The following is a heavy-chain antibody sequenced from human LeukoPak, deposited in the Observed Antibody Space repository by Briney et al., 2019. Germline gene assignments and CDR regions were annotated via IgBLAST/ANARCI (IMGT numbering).Heavy chain of an antibody. J-gene: IGHJ4*02. V-gene: IGHV3-23*01. CDR2: ISGSGGST. CDR3: AKCFWSGYYTGYYFDY. Sequence: PGGSLRLSCAASGFTFSSYAMSWVRQAPGKGLEWVSAISGSGGSTYYADSVKGRFTISRDNSKNTLYLQTNSLRAEDTAVYYCAKCFWSGYYTGYYFDYWGQGTLVTVSS. D-gene: IGHD3-3*01. CDR1: GFTFSSYA.